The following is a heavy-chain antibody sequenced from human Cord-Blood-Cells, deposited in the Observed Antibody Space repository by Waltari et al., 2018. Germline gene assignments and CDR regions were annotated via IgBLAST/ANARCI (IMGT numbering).Heavy chain of an antibody. V-gene: IGHV4-34*01. CDR3: ARGPIAARRWFDP. CDR1: GGSFSGYY. D-gene: IGHD6-6*01. J-gene: IGHJ5*02. Sequence: QVQLQQWGAGLLKPSETLSLTCAVYGGSFSGYYWSWIRQPPGKGLEWIGEINHRGSTNYNPSLKSRVTISVDTSKNQFSLKLSSVTAADTAVYYCARGPIAARRWFDPWGQGTLVTVSS. CDR2: INHRGST.